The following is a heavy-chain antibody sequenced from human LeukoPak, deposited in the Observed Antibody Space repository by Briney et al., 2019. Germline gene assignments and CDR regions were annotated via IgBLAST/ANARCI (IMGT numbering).Heavy chain of an antibody. V-gene: IGHV3-43*02. CDR3: AKDSYYYDSSGHGGFDY. CDR1: GFTFDDYA. CDR2: ISGDGGST. J-gene: IGHJ4*02. Sequence: PGGSLRLSCAASGFTFDDYAMHWVRQAPGKGLEWVSLISGDGGSTYYADSVKGRFTISRDNSKNSLYPQMNSLRTEDTALYYCAKDSYYYDSSGHGGFDYWGQGTLVTVSS. D-gene: IGHD3-22*01.